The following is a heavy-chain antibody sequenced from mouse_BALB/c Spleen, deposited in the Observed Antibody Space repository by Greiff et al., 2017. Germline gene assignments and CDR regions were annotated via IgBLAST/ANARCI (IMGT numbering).Heavy chain of an antibody. CDR1: GYSFTSYW. V-gene: IGHV1S126*01. CDR2: IDPSDSET. CDR3: ARSRGNHEDAMDY. J-gene: IGHJ4*01. D-gene: IGHD2-1*01. Sequence: QVQLQQSGPQLVRPGASVKISCKASGYSFTSYWMHWVKQRPGQGLEWIGMIDPSDSETRLNQKFKDKATLTVDKSSSTAYMQLSSPTSEDSAVYYCARSRGNHEDAMDYWGQGTSVTVSS.